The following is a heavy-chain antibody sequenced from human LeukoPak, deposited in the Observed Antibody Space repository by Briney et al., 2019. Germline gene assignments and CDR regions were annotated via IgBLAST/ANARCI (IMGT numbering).Heavy chain of an antibody. CDR1: GYTFTGYY. CDR3: AGGTYSSSWYGNYYYYMDV. Sequence: EASVKVSCKASGYTFTGYYMHWVRQAPGQGLEWMGWINPNSGGTNYAQKFQGRVTMTRDTSISTAYMELSSLRSEDTAVYYCAGGTYSSSWYGNYYYYMDVWGKGTTVTVSS. V-gene: IGHV1-2*02. J-gene: IGHJ6*03. D-gene: IGHD6-13*01. CDR2: INPNSGGT.